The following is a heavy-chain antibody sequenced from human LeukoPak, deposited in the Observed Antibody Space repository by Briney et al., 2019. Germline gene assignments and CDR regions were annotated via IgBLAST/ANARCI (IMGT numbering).Heavy chain of an antibody. Sequence: GGSLRLSCAASGFTFSNYNMNWVRQAPGKGLEWVAVISYDGSNKYYADSVKGRFTISRDNAKNSLYLQMNSLRAEDTAVYYCATPLDYYDRSDSHQGGDWGQGTLVTVSS. D-gene: IGHD3-22*01. CDR3: ATPLDYYDRSDSHQGGD. CDR1: GFTFSNYN. V-gene: IGHV3-30*03. CDR2: ISYDGSNK. J-gene: IGHJ4*02.